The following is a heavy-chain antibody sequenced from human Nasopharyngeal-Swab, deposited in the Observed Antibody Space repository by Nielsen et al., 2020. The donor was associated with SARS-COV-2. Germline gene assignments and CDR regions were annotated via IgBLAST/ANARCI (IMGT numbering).Heavy chain of an antibody. CDR2: ISSSSSYI. V-gene: IGHV3-21*01. Sequence: GGSLRLSCAASGFTFSSYSMNWVRQAPGKGLEWVSSISSSSSYIYYADSVKGRFTISRDNAKYSLYLQMNSLRAEDTAVYYCARDWDTAMVTNYYYYMDVWGKGTTVTVSS. CDR1: GFTFSSYS. J-gene: IGHJ6*03. D-gene: IGHD5-18*01. CDR3: ARDWDTAMVTNYYYYMDV.